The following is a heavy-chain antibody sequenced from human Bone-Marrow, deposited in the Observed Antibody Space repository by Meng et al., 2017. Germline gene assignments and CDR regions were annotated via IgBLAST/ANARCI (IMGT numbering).Heavy chain of an antibody. CDR2: IVSDGGIT. CDR3: ARQYDFWSGYSPNYYYYGMDV. CDR1: GFNFGDYQ. Sequence: GGSLRLSCGASGFNFGDYQMHWVRQSPGKGLEWISRIVSDGGITNYADSVKGRFTISRDNAKNSLYLQMNSLRAEDTAVYYCARQYDFWSGYSPNYYYYGMDVWGQGTTVTVSS. J-gene: IGHJ6*02. V-gene: IGHV3-74*01. D-gene: IGHD3-3*01.